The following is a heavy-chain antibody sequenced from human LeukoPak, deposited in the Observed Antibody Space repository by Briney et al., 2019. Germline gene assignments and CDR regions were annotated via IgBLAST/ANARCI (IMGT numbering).Heavy chain of an antibody. CDR1: GFTFSSYG. J-gene: IGHJ4*02. CDR3: ARWLSYKIDSNGFLDY. CDR2: IWFDGSRE. Sequence: GGSLRLSCAASGFTFSSYGMHWVRQAPGKGLEWVALIWFDGSREYYGDSVKGRFIISRDNSKNTPYLQMNSLRAEDTAVYYCARWLSYKIDSNGFLDYWGQGTLVTVSS. V-gene: IGHV3-33*01. D-gene: IGHD3-22*01.